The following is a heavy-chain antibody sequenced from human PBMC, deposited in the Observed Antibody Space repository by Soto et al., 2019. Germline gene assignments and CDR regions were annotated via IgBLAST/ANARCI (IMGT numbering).Heavy chain of an antibody. CDR2: INAGNGNT. D-gene: IGHD3-10*01. V-gene: IGHV1-3*01. Sequence: ASVKVSCKASGYTFTSYAMHWVRQAPGQRLEWMGWINAGNGNTKYSQKFQGRVTITRDTSASTAYMELSSLRSEDTAVYYCARARRRGVGEPWMLSWFDPWGQGTLVTVSS. CDR3: ARARRRGVGEPWMLSWFDP. CDR1: GYTFTSYA. J-gene: IGHJ5*02.